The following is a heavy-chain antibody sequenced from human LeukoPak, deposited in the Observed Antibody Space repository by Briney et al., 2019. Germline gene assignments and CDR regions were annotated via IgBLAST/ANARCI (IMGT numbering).Heavy chain of an antibody. D-gene: IGHD3-10*01. CDR3: TRVLVRGVIIIYYFDY. V-gene: IGHV3-49*04. CDR2: IRSKAYGGTT. J-gene: IGHJ4*02. Sequence: GGSLRLSCTASGFTFGDYAMSWVRQAPGKGLEWVGFIRSKAYGGTTEYAASVKGRFTISRDDSKSIAYLQMNSLKTEDTAVYYCTRVLVRGVIIIYYFDYWGQGTLVTVSS. CDR1: GFTFGDYA.